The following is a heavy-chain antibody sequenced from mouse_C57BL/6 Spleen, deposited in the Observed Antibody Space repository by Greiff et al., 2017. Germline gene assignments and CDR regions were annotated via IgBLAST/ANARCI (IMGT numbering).Heavy chain of an antibody. J-gene: IGHJ4*01. CDR1: GFTFSSYA. Sequence: EVQLVESGGGLVKPGGSLKLSCAASGFTFSSYAMSWVRQTPEKRLEWVATISDGGSYTYYPDNVKGRFTISRDNAKNNLYLQMSHLKSEDTAMYYCARASYGSREAMDYWGQGTSVTVSS. CDR3: ARASYGSREAMDY. V-gene: IGHV5-4*01. D-gene: IGHD1-1*01. CDR2: ISDGGSYT.